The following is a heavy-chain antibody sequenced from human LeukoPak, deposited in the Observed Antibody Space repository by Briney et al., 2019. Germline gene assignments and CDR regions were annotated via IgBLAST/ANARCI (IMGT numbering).Heavy chain of an antibody. CDR2: FIPIFGTA. J-gene: IGHJ5*02. V-gene: IGHV1-69*13. Sequence: SVKVSCKASGGTFSSYAISWVRQAPGQGLEWMGGFIPIFGTANYAQKFQGRVTITADESTSTAYMELSSLRSEDTAVYYCARSDLIVVVPNGWFDPWGQGTLVTVSS. D-gene: IGHD2-2*01. CDR1: GGTFSSYA. CDR3: ARSDLIVVVPNGWFDP.